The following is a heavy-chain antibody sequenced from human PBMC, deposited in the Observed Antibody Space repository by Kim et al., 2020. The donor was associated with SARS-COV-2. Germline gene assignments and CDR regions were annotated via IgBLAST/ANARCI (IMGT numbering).Heavy chain of an antibody. D-gene: IGHD2-2*01. V-gene: IGHV1-46*01. CDR1: GYTFTSYY. J-gene: IGHJ4*02. Sequence: ASVKVSCKASGYTFTSYYMHWVRQAPGQGLEWMGIINPSGGSTSYAQKFQGRVTMTRDTSTSTVYMELSSLRSEDTAVYYCARGRVVVVPADQGYYFDYWGQGTLVTVSS. CDR3: ARGRVVVVPADQGYYFDY. CDR2: INPSGGST.